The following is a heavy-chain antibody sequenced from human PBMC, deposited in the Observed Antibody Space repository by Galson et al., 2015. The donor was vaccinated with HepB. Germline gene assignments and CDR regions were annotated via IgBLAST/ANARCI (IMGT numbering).Heavy chain of an antibody. CDR3: AHAEDYVWGSYRSCAFDI. CDR1: GFSLSTSGVG. J-gene: IGHJ3*02. Sequence: PALVKPTQTLTLTCTFSGFSLSTSGVGVGWIRQPPGKALEWLALIYWDDDKRYSPSLKSRLTITKDTSKNQVVLTMTNMDPVDTATYYCAHAEDYVWGSYRSCAFDIWGQGTMVTVSS. CDR2: IYWDDDK. D-gene: IGHD3-16*02. V-gene: IGHV2-5*02.